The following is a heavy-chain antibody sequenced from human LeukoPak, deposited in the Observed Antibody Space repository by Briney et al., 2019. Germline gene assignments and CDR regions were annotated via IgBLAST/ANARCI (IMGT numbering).Heavy chain of an antibody. D-gene: IGHD4-17*01. V-gene: IGHV4-39*01. Sequence: PSETLSLTCTVSGGSIIGSSYYWGWIRQPPWKGLEWIGSAFYNGDTYYKSSLKSRVTISVDTSKNQFSLKLSSVTAADTAVYYCGRLRGAMTTVTSDFDYWGQGTLVTVSS. CDR3: GRLRGAMTTVTSDFDY. CDR1: GGSIIGSSYY. J-gene: IGHJ4*02. CDR2: AFYNGDT.